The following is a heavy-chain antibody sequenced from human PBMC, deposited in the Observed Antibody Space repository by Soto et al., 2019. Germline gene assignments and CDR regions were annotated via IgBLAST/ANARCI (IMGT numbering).Heavy chain of an antibody. CDR2: IPYDGSDK. CDR3: AKALGELSPESYDY. V-gene: IGHV3-30*18. J-gene: IGHJ4*02. CDR1: GFTFSSYA. Sequence: QEQLVESGGGVVQPGRSLRLSCAASGFTFSSYAMHWVRQTPGKGLEWVAVIPYDGSDKYHADSVKGRFTISRDNSKNTLNLQMNSLRADDTAVYYCAKALGELSPESYDYWGQGTLITVSS. D-gene: IGHD3-16*02.